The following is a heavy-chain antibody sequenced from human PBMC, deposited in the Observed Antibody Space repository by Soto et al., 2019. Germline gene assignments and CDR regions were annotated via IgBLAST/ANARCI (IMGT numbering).Heavy chain of an antibody. V-gene: IGHV3-30*18. Sequence: QVQLVESGGGVVQPGRSLRLSCTASGFTFSSCGMHWVRQAPGKGLEWVTVISFDGSTKYYADSVKGRFIISRDNSKNTLYLQMNSLRGEDTAVYYCAKELVTTSSFRDWGQGTLVTVS. CDR2: ISFDGSTK. CDR3: AKELVTTSSFRD. D-gene: IGHD4-17*01. J-gene: IGHJ4*02. CDR1: GFTFSSCG.